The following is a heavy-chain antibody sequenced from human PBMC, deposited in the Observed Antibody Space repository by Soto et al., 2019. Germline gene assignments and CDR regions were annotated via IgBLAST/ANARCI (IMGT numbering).Heavy chain of an antibody. CDR2: LSGTGSST. V-gene: IGHV3-23*01. Sequence: EVQLLESGGGSVQPGGSLRLSCAASGFTFTNYAMSWVRQAPGKGLEWVSTLSGTGSSTYYAGSVKGRFTISRANSKNTLYLQMNSLRAEDTAVYYCAKVGYSSSQWGQGTLVTVSS. CDR3: AKVGYSSSQ. CDR1: GFTFTNYA. J-gene: IGHJ4*02. D-gene: IGHD6-13*01.